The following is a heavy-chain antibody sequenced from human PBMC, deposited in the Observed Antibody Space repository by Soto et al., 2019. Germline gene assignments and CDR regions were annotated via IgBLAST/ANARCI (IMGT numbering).Heavy chain of an antibody. D-gene: IGHD2-15*01. CDR1: GYSFTRYW. J-gene: IGHJ4*02. CDR2: IYPGDSDT. Sequence: GESLKISCKGSGYSFTRYWIGWVRQMPGKGLDWMGIIYPGDSDTRYSPSFQGQVTISADKSISTAYLQWSSLKASDTAMYYCARVNVVVVAATVSPYYFDYWGQGTLVTVSS. CDR3: ARVNVVVVAATVSPYYFDY. V-gene: IGHV5-51*01.